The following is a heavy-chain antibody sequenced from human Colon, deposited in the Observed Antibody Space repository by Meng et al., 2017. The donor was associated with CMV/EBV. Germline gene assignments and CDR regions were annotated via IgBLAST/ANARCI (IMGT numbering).Heavy chain of an antibody. D-gene: IGHD1/OR15-1a*01. V-gene: IGHV1-18*01. CDR2: ISSSNGNT. CDR1: GYTFTDYG. J-gene: IGHJ6*02. Sequence: ASVKVSCKASGYTFTDYGISWLRQAPGQGLQWMGWISSSNGNTNYTQNLQGRVTMTTDTSTSTAYMEVRSLRSDDTAVYYCARNNLWPNYYYYYTMDVWGQGTAVTVSS. CDR3: ARNNLWPNYYYYYTMDV.